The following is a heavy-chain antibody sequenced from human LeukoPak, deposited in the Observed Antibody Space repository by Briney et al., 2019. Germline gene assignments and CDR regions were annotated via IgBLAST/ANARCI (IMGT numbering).Heavy chain of an antibody. V-gene: IGHV3-21*04. D-gene: IGHD3-22*01. CDR2: ISSSSSYI. J-gene: IGHJ4*02. CDR1: GFTFSSYW. Sequence: PGGSLRLSCAASGFTFSSYWMSWVRQAPGKGLEWVSSISSSSSYIYYADSVKGRFTISRDNAKNSLYLQMNSLRAEDTAVYYCAKDLPSDSGEGRNDYWGQGTLVTVSS. CDR3: AKDLPSDSGEGRNDY.